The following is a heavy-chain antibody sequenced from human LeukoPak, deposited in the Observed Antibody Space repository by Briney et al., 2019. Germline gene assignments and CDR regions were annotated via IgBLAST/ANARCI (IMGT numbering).Heavy chain of an antibody. D-gene: IGHD3-10*01. J-gene: IGHJ4*02. Sequence: SETLSLTCTVSGXSISSNYWSWIPQPPGKGLEWIGYIYNSGSTKYSPSLKSRVTISVDTSKNQVSLKLSSVTAADTAVYYCARDKSDYGSLSYYFDYWGQGILVTVSS. CDR1: GXSISSNY. CDR3: ARDKSDYGSLSYYFDY. CDR2: IYNSGST. V-gene: IGHV4-59*01.